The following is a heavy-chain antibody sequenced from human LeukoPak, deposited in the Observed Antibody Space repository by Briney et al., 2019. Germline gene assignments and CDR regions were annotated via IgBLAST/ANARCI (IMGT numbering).Heavy chain of an antibody. J-gene: IGHJ4*02. CDR1: GFTVSSSY. D-gene: IGHD2-15*01. CDR2: ISGGGNT. V-gene: IGHV3-53*01. CDR3: ARGPWDIVVVVAATDFDY. Sequence: PGGSLRLSCAASGFTVSSSYTSWVRQAPGKGLEWISFISGGGNTFYADSVKGRFTISRDNSKNTLYLQMNSLRAEDTAVYYCARGPWDIVVVVAATDFDYWGQGTLVTVSS.